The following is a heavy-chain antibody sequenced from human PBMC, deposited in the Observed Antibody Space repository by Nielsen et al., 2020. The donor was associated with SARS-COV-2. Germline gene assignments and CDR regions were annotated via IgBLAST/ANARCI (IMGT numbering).Heavy chain of an antibody. J-gene: IGHJ2*01. CDR1: GFTFSDYY. V-gene: IGHV3-11*05. CDR3: AKGQGADWYFDL. CDR2: ISSSSSYT. Sequence: GESLKISCAASGFTFSDYYMSWIRQAPGKGLEWVSYISSSSSYTNYADSVKGRFTISRDNAKNSLYLQMNSLRAEDTAVYYCAKGQGADWYFDLWGRGTLVTVSS.